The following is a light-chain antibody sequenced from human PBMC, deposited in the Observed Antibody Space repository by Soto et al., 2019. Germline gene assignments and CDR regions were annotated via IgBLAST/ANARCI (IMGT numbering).Light chain of an antibody. J-gene: IGKJ2*01. CDR1: QSISTY. CDR2: AAS. Sequence: DIQMTQSPSSLSASVGDRVTITCRASQSISTYLSWYQQKPGKAPNLLIYAASSLESGVPSRFSGSGSGTDFTLTISSLQPEDYATYYCQQSHSSPYTFGQGAKLEIK. CDR3: QQSHSSPYT. V-gene: IGKV1-39*01.